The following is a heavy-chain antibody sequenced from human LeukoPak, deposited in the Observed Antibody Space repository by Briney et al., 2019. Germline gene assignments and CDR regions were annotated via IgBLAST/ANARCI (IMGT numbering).Heavy chain of an antibody. CDR2: IYTSGST. Sequence: SETLSLTCTVSGGSISSYYWSWIRQPAGKGLDWIGRIYTSGSTNYNPSLKSRVTMSVDTSKNQFSLKLSSVTAADTAVYYCARDGSYYYFDYWGQGTLVTVSS. CDR1: GGSISSYY. CDR3: ARDGSYYYFDY. D-gene: IGHD1-26*01. V-gene: IGHV4-4*07. J-gene: IGHJ4*02.